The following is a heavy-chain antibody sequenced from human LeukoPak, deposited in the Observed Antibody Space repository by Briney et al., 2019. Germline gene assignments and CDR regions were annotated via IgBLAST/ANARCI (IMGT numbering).Heavy chain of an antibody. CDR1: GFTFSSYA. CDR2: ISGSGGST. V-gene: IGHV3-23*01. Sequence: GGSLRLPCAASGFTFSSYAMSWVRQAPGKGLEWVSAISGSGGSTYYADSVKGRFTISRDNSKNTLYLQMNSLRAEDTAVYYCAKDYSSGWYYFQHWGQGTLVTVSS. J-gene: IGHJ1*01. D-gene: IGHD6-19*01. CDR3: AKDYSSGWYYFQH.